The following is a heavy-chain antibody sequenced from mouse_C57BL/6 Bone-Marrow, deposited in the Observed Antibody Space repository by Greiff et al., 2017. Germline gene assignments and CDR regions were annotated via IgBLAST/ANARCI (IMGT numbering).Heavy chain of an antibody. CDR1: GFNIKDDY. V-gene: IGHV14-4*01. CDR2: IDPENGDT. Sequence: VQLQQSGAELVRPGASVKLSCTASGFNIKDDYMHWVKQRPEQGLEWIGWIDPENGDTEYASKFQGKAIITADTSSNTAYLQLSSLTSEDTAVYCCTTGYGSSDWYFDVWGTGTTVTVSS. CDR3: TTGYGSSDWYFDV. D-gene: IGHD1-1*01. J-gene: IGHJ1*03.